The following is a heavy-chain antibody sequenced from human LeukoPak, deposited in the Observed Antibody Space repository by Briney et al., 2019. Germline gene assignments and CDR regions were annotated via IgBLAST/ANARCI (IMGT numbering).Heavy chain of an antibody. CDR3: ARTRGYSYGLYFDY. J-gene: IGHJ4*02. CDR1: GLVFNNYA. Sequence: GGSLRLSCAASGLVFNNYAMSWVRLSARKGLEWITAITRSGDSTHYADSVKGRFSISRDSTKNSLYLQMNTLRAEDTAVYYCARTRGYSYGLYFDYWGQGTLVTVSS. CDR2: ITRSGDST. D-gene: IGHD5-18*01. V-gene: IGHV3-23*01.